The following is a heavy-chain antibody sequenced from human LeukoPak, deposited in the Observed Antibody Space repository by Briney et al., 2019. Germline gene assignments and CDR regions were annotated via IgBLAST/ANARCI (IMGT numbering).Heavy chain of an antibody. J-gene: IGHJ4*02. V-gene: IGHV3-23*01. D-gene: IGHD6-19*01. CDR1: GFTFSSYA. Sequence: GGSLRLSCAASGFTFSSYAMSWVRQAPGKGLEWVSAISSSGGGTYYADSVKGRFTISRDNAKNTLYLQMNSLRAEDTALYYCARDQDAYSSGWYGVFDFWGQGSLVPVSS. CDR3: ARDQDAYSSGWYGVFDF. CDR2: ISSSGGGT.